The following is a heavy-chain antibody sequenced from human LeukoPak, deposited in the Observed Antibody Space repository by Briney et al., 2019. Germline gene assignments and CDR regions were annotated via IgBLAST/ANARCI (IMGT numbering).Heavy chain of an antibody. CDR2: ISGNGVNT. CDR3: SKRSPYGGPDS. CDR1: GFTFSSYG. D-gene: IGHD4-17*01. V-gene: IGHV3-23*01. J-gene: IGHJ4*02. Sequence: PGGSLRLSCAASGFTFSSYGMHWVRQAPGKGLAWVSAISGNGVNTYYADSVKGRFTISRDNSQNTLYLQMNSLRAEDTAVYYCSKRSPYGGPDSWGQGTLVTVSS.